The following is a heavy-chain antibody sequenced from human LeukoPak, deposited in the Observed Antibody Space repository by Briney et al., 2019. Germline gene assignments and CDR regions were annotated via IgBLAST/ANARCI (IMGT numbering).Heavy chain of an antibody. CDR3: AREPPVDTAMVTEGFDY. CDR2: ISGSGGST. D-gene: IGHD5-18*01. V-gene: IGHV3-23*01. Sequence: GGSLRLSCAAPGFTFSSYAMSWVRQAPGKGLEWVSAISGSGGSTYYADSVKGRFTISRDNAKNSLYLQMNSLRAEDTAVYYCAREPPVDTAMVTEGFDYWGQGTLVTVSS. J-gene: IGHJ4*02. CDR1: GFTFSSYA.